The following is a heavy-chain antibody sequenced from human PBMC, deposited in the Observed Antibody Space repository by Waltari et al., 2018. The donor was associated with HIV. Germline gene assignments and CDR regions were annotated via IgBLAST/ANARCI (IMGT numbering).Heavy chain of an antibody. V-gene: IGHV4-38-2*02. D-gene: IGHD3-22*01. Sequence: QVRLQESGPGLVKPSETLSLTCSVSASSINSSYYWGWIRQGPGKGLEWIGSIYRTGTTYYNPSLKSRVSISLNMSRNQFSLKLTSVTAADTAVYYCARDQDYYDSSGYTCYAFDPWGQGTMVIVSS. CDR3: ARDQDYYDSSGYTCYAFDP. CDR1: ASSINSSYY. J-gene: IGHJ3*01. CDR2: IYRTGTT.